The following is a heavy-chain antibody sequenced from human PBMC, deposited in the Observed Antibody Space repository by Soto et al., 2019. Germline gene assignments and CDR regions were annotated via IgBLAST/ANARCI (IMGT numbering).Heavy chain of an antibody. CDR1: GFTFSSYS. J-gene: IGHJ4*02. Sequence: GGSLRLSCAASGFTFSSYSMNWVRQAPGKGLEWVSYISSSSSTIYYADSVKGRFTISRDNAKDSLYLQMNSLRAEDMAVYYCASPTLISSSGPYYFDYWGQGTLVTVSS. CDR2: ISSSSSTI. CDR3: ASPTLISSSGPYYFDY. D-gene: IGHD6-13*01. V-gene: IGHV3-48*01.